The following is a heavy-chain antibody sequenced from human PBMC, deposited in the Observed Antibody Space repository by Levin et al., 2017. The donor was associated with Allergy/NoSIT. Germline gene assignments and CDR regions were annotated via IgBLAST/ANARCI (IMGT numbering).Heavy chain of an antibody. CDR3: ARAQLMITFGGVIVGDAFDI. D-gene: IGHD3-16*02. CDR2: ISSSSSYI. V-gene: IGHV3-21*01. Sequence: LSLTCAASGFTFSSYSMNWVRQAPGKGLEWVSSISSSSSYIYYADSVKGRFTISRDNAKNSLYLQMNSLRAEDTAVYYCARAQLMITFGGVIVGDAFDIWGQGTMVTVSS. CDR1: GFTFSSYS. J-gene: IGHJ3*02.